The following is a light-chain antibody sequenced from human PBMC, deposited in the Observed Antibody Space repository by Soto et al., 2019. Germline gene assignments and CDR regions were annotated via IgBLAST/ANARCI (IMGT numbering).Light chain of an antibody. CDR1: GSEVGGYNE. CDR3: TSNTHSRSHYV. Sequence: QSVLTQPASVSGSPGRAITIPCSGTGSEVGGYNEVTWYPQPPGKAPLLMIHDARKRASGAANRFSGSKSGNTASLTISGLQIVDNADYSSTSNTHSRSHYVFRTGTKVPVL. CDR2: DAR. V-gene: IGLV2-14*01. J-gene: IGLJ1*01.